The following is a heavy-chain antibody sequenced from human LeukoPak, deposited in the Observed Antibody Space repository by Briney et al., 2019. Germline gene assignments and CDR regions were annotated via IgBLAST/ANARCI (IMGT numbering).Heavy chain of an antibody. CDR2: ISDGGTRT. Sequence: GGSPRLSCGASGFTFSSYAMSWVRQAPGEGLEWVSGISDGGTRTYYADSVKGRFTISRDNSKNTLDLQMNSLRAEDTAVYYCAEGRPWCSSTSCYARFDYWGQGTLVTVSS. D-gene: IGHD2-2*01. J-gene: IGHJ4*02. V-gene: IGHV3-23*01. CDR1: GFTFSSYA. CDR3: AEGRPWCSSTSCYARFDY.